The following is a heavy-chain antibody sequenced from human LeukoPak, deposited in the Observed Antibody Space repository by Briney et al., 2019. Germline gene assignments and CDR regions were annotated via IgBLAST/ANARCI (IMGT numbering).Heavy chain of an antibody. D-gene: IGHD3-22*01. CDR2: IYSGGST. J-gene: IGHJ4*02. CDR1: GFTFSDYY. V-gene: IGHV3-66*01. CDR3: ATSELDSSGSPARIDY. Sequence: GGSLRLSCAASGFTFSDYYMSWVRQAPGKGLEWVSVIYSGGSTYYADSVKGRFTISRDNSKNTLYLQMNSLRAEDTAVYYCATSELDSSGSPARIDYWGQGTLVTVSS.